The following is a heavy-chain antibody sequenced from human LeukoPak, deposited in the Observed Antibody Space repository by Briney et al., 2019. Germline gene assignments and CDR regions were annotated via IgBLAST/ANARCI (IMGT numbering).Heavy chain of an antibody. D-gene: IGHD3-16*01. CDR1: GFTFSSYS. V-gene: IGHV3-21*01. CDR3: ARDDLVLWYMDV. Sequence: GGSLRLSCAASGFTFSSYSVNWVRQAPGKGLEWVSSISSSSTEIYYADSVKGRFTISRDNAKNSLYLQMNSLRAEDTAVYYCARDDLVLWYMDVWGKGTTVTVSS. J-gene: IGHJ6*03. CDR2: ISSSSTEI.